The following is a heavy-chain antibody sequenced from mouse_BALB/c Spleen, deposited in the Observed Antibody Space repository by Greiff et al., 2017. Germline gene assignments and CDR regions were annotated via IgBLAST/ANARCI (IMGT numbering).Heavy chain of an antibody. Sequence: DVKLQESGAELVKPGASVKLSCTASGFNIKDTYMHWVKQRPEQGLEWIGRIDPANGNTKYDPKFQGKATITADTSSNTAYLQLSSLTSEDTAVYYCAREGGGYGPMDYWGQGTSVTVSS. J-gene: IGHJ4*01. CDR2: IDPANGNT. V-gene: IGHV14-3*02. CDR3: AREGGGYGPMDY. D-gene: IGHD1-1*02. CDR1: GFNIKDTY.